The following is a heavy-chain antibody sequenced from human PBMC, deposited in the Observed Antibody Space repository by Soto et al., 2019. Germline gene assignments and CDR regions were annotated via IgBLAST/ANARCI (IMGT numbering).Heavy chain of an antibody. D-gene: IGHD1-26*01. Sequence: SETLSLTCAVSGDSISSSKWWSWVRQPPGKGLEWIGEIYHSGSTNYNPSLKSRVTISVDTSKNQFSLKLSSVTAADTAVYYCARRYGSAIDYWGQGTLVTVS. V-gene: IGHV4-4*02. J-gene: IGHJ4*02. CDR2: IYHSGST. CDR1: GDSISSSKW. CDR3: ARRYGSAIDY.